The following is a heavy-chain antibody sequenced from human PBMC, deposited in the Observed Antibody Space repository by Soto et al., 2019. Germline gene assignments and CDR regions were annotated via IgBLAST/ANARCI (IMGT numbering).Heavy chain of an antibody. J-gene: IGHJ6*02. V-gene: IGHV4-59*11. D-gene: IGHD1-26*01. CDR3: ARDGREASGIDV. CDR1: GGSISSHY. Sequence: QVQLQESGPGLVKPSETLSLTCTFSGGSISSHYWSWVRQAPGNGLEWMGCIYYRGNTFYNPSLKSRGTISVDTSNNQFSLKLDSVTPADTAVYYCARDGREASGIDVWGQGPAVTVSS. CDR2: IYYRGNT.